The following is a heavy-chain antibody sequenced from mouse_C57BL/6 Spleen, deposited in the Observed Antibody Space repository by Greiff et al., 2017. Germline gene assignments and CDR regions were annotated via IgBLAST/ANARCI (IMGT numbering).Heavy chain of an antibody. J-gene: IGHJ4*01. V-gene: IGHV2-9-1*01. CDR2: IWTGGGT. Sequence: VMLVESGPGLVAPSQSLSITCTVSGFSLTSYAISWVRQPPGKGLEWLGVIWTGGGTNYNSALKSRLSISKDNSKSQVFLKMNSLQTDDTARYYCARVYYGNYEDYYAMDYWGQGTSVTVSS. CDR1: GFSLTSYA. D-gene: IGHD2-1*01. CDR3: ARVYYGNYEDYYAMDY.